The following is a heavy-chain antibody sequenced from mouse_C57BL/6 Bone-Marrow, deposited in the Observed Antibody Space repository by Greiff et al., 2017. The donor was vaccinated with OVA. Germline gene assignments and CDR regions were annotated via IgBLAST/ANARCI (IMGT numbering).Heavy chain of an antibody. V-gene: IGHV1-55*01. CDR1: GYTFTSYW. J-gene: IGHJ2*01. D-gene: IGHD2-5*01. CDR3: ARPAYIVTGGY. Sequence: QVQLQQPGAELVKPGASVKMSCKASGYTFTSYWITWVMQRPGPGLEWIGDIYPGSGSTNYNEKFKSKATLTVDTSSSTAYMQLSSLTSEDSAVYYCARPAYIVTGGYWGQGTTLTVSS. CDR2: IYPGSGST.